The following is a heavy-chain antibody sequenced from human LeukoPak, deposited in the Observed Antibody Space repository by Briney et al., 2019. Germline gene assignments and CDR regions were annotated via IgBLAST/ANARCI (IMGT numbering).Heavy chain of an antibody. CDR1: GFTFSSYS. D-gene: IGHD3-10*01. Sequence: GGSLRLSCAASGFTFSSYSMNWVRQAPGKGLEWVSSISSSSSYIYYADSVKGRFTISRDNAKNSLYLQMNSLRSEDTAVYYCARVGLLWFGELFRYNWYDPWGQGTLVTVSS. CDR2: ISSSSSYI. CDR3: ARVGLLWFGELFRYNWYDP. J-gene: IGHJ5*02. V-gene: IGHV3-21*04.